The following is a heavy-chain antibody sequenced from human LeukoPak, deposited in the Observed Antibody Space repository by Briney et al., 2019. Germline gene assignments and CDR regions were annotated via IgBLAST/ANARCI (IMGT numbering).Heavy chain of an antibody. V-gene: IGHV3-74*01. CDR1: GXTFSSYW. D-gene: IGHD4-23*01. CDR2: INTDGSST. J-gene: IGHJ1*01. CDR3: YGANAEH. Sequence: GGSLRLSWAASGXTFSSYWMHGVPQAPGRGLMWVSGINTDGSSTSYAASVKGLFTISRDNAKNTLFLQMNSLRDEDTAVYYCYGANAEHWGQGTLVTVSS.